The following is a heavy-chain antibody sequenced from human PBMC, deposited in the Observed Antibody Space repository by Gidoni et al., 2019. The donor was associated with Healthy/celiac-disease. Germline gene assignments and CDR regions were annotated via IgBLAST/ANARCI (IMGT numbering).Heavy chain of an antibody. Sequence: EVQLEESGGGLVQPGGSLRLSCADSGFTFSSYWMSWVRQAPGKGLEWVANIKQDGSEKYYVDSVKGRFTISRDNAKNSLYLQMNSLRAEDTAVYYCASDNWNDVGFVYWGQGTLVTVSS. V-gene: IGHV3-7*01. CDR1: GFTFSSYW. D-gene: IGHD1-20*01. J-gene: IGHJ4*02. CDR3: ASDNWNDVGFVY. CDR2: IKQDGSEK.